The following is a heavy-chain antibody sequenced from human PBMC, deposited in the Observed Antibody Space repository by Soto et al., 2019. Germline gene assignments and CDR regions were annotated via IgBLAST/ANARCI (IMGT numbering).Heavy chain of an antibody. CDR2: IYGGGTT. D-gene: IGHD6-19*01. Sequence: EAQLVESGGGLIQPGGSLRLSCAASGFAVSSKYMTWVRQAPGKGLEWVSVIYGGGTTYYADSVKGRFTISRDTSKNTLYLQMNSLRAEDTAVYYCVQTTGWPGLDFWGQGTLVTVSS. V-gene: IGHV3-53*01. CDR1: GFAVSSKY. CDR3: VQTTGWPGLDF. J-gene: IGHJ4*02.